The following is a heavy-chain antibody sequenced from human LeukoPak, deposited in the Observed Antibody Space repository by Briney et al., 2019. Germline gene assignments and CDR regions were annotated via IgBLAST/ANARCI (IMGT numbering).Heavy chain of an antibody. D-gene: IGHD1-26*01. V-gene: IGHV1-2*02. CDR2: INPNSGGT. J-gene: IGHJ4*02. CDR3: ASLSGSYPPFDY. Sequence: ASVKVSCKASGYTFTGYYMHWVRQAPGQGLEWMGWINPNSGGTNYAQKFQGRVAMTRDTSISTAYMELSRLRSDDTAVYYCASLSGSYPPFDYWGQGTLVTVSS. CDR1: GYTFTGYY.